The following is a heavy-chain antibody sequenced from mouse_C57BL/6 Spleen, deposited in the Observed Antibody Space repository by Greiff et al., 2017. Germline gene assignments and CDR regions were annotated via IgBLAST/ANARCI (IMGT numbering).Heavy chain of an antibody. D-gene: IGHD1-1*01. CDR2: INPSNGGT. CDR3: ARTDAHDGSVAY. J-gene: IGHJ3*01. CDR1: GYTFTSYW. V-gene: IGHV1-53*01. Sequence: QVQLQQPGTELVKPGASVKLSCKASGYTFTSYWMHWVKQRPGQGLEWIGDINPSNGGTNYNQKFKGKATLTVDKSSSTAYMQLSSLTSEDSAVYYCARTDAHDGSVAYWGQGTLVTVSA.